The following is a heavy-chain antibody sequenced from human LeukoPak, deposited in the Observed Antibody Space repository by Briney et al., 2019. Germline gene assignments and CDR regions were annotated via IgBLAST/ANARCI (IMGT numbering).Heavy chain of an antibody. J-gene: IGHJ6*02. V-gene: IGHV1-18*01. CDR1: GYTFTSYG. Sequence: GASVKVSCKASGYTFTSYGISWVRQAPGQGLEWTGWISAYNGNTNYAQKLQGRVTMTTDTSTSTAYMELRSLRSDDTAVYYCARDRKLSSSSSPYYYYYGMDVWGQGTTVTVSS. CDR2: ISAYNGNT. CDR3: ARDRKLSSSSSPYYYYYGMDV. D-gene: IGHD6-6*01.